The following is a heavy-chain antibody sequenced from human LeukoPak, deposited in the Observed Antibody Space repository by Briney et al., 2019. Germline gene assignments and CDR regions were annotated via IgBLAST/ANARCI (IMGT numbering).Heavy chain of an antibody. D-gene: IGHD3-3*01. CDR1: GYTFTGYY. CDR3: ARDPLRRYYDFWSGYYSPANWSDP. V-gene: IGHV1-2*02. Sequence: GASVKVSCKASGYTFTGYYMHWVRQAPGQGLEWMGWINPNSGGTNYAQKFQGRVTMTRDTSISTAYMELSGLRSDDTAVYYCARDPLRRYYDFWSGYYSPANWSDPWGQGTLVTVSS. CDR2: INPNSGGT. J-gene: IGHJ5*02.